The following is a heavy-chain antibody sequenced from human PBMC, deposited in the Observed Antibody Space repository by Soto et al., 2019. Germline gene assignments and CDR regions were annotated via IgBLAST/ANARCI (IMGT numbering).Heavy chain of an antibody. Sequence: SETLSLTCPVSGGSLSSGVYYWSWLRQHPGKGLEWIGYIYYSGSTYYNPSLKSRVTISVDTSKNQFSLKLSSVTAADTAVYYCAREPSIWGQGTLVTAPQ. CDR1: GGSLSSGVYY. CDR3: AREPSI. CDR2: IYYSGST. J-gene: IGHJ4*02. V-gene: IGHV4-31*03.